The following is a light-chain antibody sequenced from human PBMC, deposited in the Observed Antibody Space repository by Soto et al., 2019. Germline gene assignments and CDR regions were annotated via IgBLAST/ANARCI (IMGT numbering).Light chain of an antibody. J-gene: IGLJ1*01. Sequence: QSALTQPRSVSGSPGQSVTISCTGTSSDVGGYNYVSWYQQHPGKAPKLVIYDVSKRPSGVPDRFSGSKSGNTASLIISGLQAEDEADYYCHSYAGSYTFYVFGTGTKLTVL. CDR2: DVS. V-gene: IGLV2-11*01. CDR1: SSDVGGYNY. CDR3: HSYAGSYTFYV.